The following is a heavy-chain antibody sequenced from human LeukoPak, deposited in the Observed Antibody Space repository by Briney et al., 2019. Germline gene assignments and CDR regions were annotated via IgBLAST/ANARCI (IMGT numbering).Heavy chain of an antibody. Sequence: PSETLSLTCSVSRGSISSYYWSWIRQPAGKGLEWIGRVYSSGSTNYNPSLKSRVTMSIDTSKNQFSLKLSPVTAADTAVYYCAREGYGEIDYWGQGTLVTVSS. CDR2: VYSSGST. D-gene: IGHD3-10*01. CDR3: AREGYGEIDY. J-gene: IGHJ4*02. V-gene: IGHV4-4*07. CDR1: RGSISSYY.